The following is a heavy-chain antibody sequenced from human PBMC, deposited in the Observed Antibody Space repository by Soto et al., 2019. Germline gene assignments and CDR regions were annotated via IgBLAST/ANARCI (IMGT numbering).Heavy chain of an antibody. CDR1: GGSISSYY. V-gene: IGHV4-59*08. J-gene: IGHJ3*02. CDR2: IYYSGST. D-gene: IGHD6-19*01. CDR3: ARQPRGGGSIAVAGPLAFDI. Sequence: SETLSLTCTVSGGSISSYYWSWIRQPLGKGLEWIGYIYYSGSTNYNPSLKSRVTISVDTSKNQFSLKLSSVTAADTAVYYCARQPRGGGSIAVAGPLAFDIWGQGTMVTVSS.